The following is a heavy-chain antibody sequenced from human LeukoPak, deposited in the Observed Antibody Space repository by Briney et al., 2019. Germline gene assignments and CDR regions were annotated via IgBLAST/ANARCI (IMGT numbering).Heavy chain of an antibody. V-gene: IGHV4-39*07. D-gene: IGHD6-13*01. CDR1: GDSISSNNYY. Sequence: PSETLSLTCTVSGDSISSNNYYWGWIRQPPGKGLEWIGSFYYSGSTYYNPSLKSRVTISVDTSKNQFSLKVSSVTAADTAVYYCATPYSSSWYGFGYFDYWGQGTLVTVSS. J-gene: IGHJ4*02. CDR2: FYYSGST. CDR3: ATPYSSSWYGFGYFDY.